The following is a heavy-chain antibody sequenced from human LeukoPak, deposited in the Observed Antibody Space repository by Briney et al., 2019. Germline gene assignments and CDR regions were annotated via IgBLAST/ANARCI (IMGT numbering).Heavy chain of an antibody. V-gene: IGHV1-2*02. D-gene: IGHD1-26*01. Sequence: ASVKVSCKASGYTFTGYYMHWVRPAPGQGLEWMGWINPNSGGTNYAQKFQGRVTMTRDTSISTAYMELSRLRSDDTAVYYCATMGYSGSYGDTYWGQGTLVTVSS. J-gene: IGHJ4*02. CDR1: GYTFTGYY. CDR3: ATMGYSGSYGDTY. CDR2: INPNSGGT.